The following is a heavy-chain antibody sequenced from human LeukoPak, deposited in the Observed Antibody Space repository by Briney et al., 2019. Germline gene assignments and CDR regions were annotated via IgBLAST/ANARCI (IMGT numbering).Heavy chain of an antibody. CDR2: IITSSSHI. CDR1: GLTTIKTYS. V-gene: IGHV3-21*01. D-gene: IGHD6-19*01. J-gene: IGHJ4*02. Sequence: PGGSLRLSCTAAGLTTIKTYSLNWVRQAPGKGQEWVSSIITSSSHIYYADSVKGRFTISRDNAKNSLYLQMNSLRAEDTAVYYCIVLAVTATLGFDYWGQGTLVTVSS. CDR3: IVLAVTATLGFDY.